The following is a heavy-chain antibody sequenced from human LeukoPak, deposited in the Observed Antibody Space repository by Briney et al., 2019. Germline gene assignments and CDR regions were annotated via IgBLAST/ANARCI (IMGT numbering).Heavy chain of an antibody. V-gene: IGHV4-61*02. CDR3: AGFWSGYYGFDY. J-gene: IGHJ4*02. CDR2: IYTSGST. Sequence: SETLSLTCTVSGGSISSGSYYWSWIRQPAGKGLEWIGRIYTSGSTNYNPSLKSRDTISVDTSKNQFSLKLSSVTAADTAVYYCAGFWSGYYGFDYWGQGTLVTVSS. CDR1: GGSISSGSYY. D-gene: IGHD3-3*01.